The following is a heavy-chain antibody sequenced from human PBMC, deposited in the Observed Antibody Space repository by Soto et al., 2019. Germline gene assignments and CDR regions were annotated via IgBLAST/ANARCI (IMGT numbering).Heavy chain of an antibody. J-gene: IGHJ4*02. Sequence: SGPTLVNPTQTLTLTFTFSGFSLITSGLGVGWIRQPPGKALEWLALIYWDDDKRYSPSLKSRLTITKDTSKNQVVLTMTNMDPVDTATYYCAHRQWYSSSWAFDYWGQGTLVTVSS. V-gene: IGHV2-5*02. CDR1: GFSLITSGLG. CDR3: AHRQWYSSSWAFDY. CDR2: IYWDDDK. D-gene: IGHD6-13*01.